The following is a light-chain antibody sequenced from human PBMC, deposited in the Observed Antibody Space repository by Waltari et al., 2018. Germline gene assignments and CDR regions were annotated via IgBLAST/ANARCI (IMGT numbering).Light chain of an antibody. CDR1: NIGRKN. CDR3: QVRDSNTAV. CDR2: RES. J-gene: IGLJ2*01. V-gene: IGLV3-9*01. Sequence: SYELTQPLSVSVALGQTARMTCGGNNIGRKNVHWYQQKPGEAPVLGSYRESNRPSGIPERVSGSNSGNTATLPISRAQAGDEADFYCQVRDSNTAVFGGGTKLTVL.